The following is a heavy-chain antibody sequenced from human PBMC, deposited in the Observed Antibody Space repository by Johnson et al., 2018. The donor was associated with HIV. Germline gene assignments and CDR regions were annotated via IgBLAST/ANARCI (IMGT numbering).Heavy chain of an antibody. CDR2: IYSGGST. V-gene: IGHV3-66*01. J-gene: IGHJ3*02. CDR3: ARSDSSGYYPSHAFDI. CDR1: GFTVSSNY. Sequence: DVQLVESGGGLVQPGGSLRLSCAASGFTVSSNYMSWVRQAPGKGLEWVSVIYSGGSTYYADSVKGRFTISRDNAKNSLYLQMNSLSAEDTAVYYCARSDSSGYYPSHAFDIWGQGTMVTVSS. D-gene: IGHD3-22*01.